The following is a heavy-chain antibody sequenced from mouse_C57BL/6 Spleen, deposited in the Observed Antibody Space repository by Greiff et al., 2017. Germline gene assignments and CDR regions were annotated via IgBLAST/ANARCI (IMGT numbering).Heavy chain of an antibody. D-gene: IGHD2-4*01. CDR3: AIYDYGGTYYAMDY. CDR2: IYPGDGDT. V-gene: IGHV1-80*01. Sequence: VQLQQSGAELVKPGASVKISCKASGYAFSSYWMNWVKQRPGKGLEWIGQIYPGDGDTNYNGKFKGKATLTADKSSSTAYMQLSSLTSEESAVYFCAIYDYGGTYYAMDYWGQGTSVTVSS. J-gene: IGHJ4*01. CDR1: GYAFSSYW.